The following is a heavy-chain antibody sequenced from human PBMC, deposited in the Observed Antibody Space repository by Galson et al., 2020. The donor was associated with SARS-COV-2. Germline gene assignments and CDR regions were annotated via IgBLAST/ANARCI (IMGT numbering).Heavy chain of an antibody. J-gene: IGHJ3*02. CDR3: GIPADGGNDLDGDSFDI. CDR1: GFIFTTYG. Sequence: GESLKISCASSGFIFTTYGFHWVRQAPGKGLESVAVIWNDGNSEYYADSVKGRFIISRDNSKNTVYLQMNSLRAEETAVYYCGIPADGGNDLDGDSFDIWGQGTMVTVSS. V-gene: IGHV3-33*01. D-gene: IGHD1-1*01. CDR2: IWNDGNSE.